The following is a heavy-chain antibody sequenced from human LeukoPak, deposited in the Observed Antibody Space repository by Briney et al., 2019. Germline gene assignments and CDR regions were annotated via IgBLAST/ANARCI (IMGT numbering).Heavy chain of an antibody. Sequence: GGSLRLSCAASGFTFDDYGMSWVRQAPGKGLEWVSGINWNGGSTGYADSVKGRFTISRDNAKNSLHLQMNSLRAEDTALYYCARGYGSGSYDYFDYWGQGTLVTVSS. CDR3: ARGYGSGSYDYFDY. D-gene: IGHD3-10*01. V-gene: IGHV3-20*04. CDR1: GFTFDDYG. J-gene: IGHJ4*02. CDR2: INWNGGST.